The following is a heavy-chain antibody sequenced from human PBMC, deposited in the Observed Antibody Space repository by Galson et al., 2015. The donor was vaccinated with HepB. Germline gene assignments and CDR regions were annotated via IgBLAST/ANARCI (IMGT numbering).Heavy chain of an antibody. D-gene: IGHD3-16*02. CDR3: ARESYYDYVWGSYLLGAFDI. CDR2: ISSSSSTI. V-gene: IGHV3-48*02. J-gene: IGHJ3*02. Sequence: SLRLSCAASGFTFSSYSMNWVRQAPGKGLEWVSYISSSSSTIYYADSVKGRFTISRDNAKNSLYLQMNSLKDEDTAVYYCARESYYDYVWGSYLLGAFDIWGQGTMVTVSS. CDR1: GFTFSSYS.